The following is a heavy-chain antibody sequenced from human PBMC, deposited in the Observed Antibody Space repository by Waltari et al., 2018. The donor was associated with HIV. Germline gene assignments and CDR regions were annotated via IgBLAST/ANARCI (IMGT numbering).Heavy chain of an antibody. CDR3: ARDYDSNGMYYFDY. CDR2: INPNRGDP. CDR1: GLTFTHFH. V-gene: IGHV1-2*02. Sequence: QVQLLQSGAGVKKAGASVKVTCKAFGLTFTHFHMPRGPTAPGQGPEWMGWINPNRGDPNYAQKFQGRVTMTRDTSITTAYMELSRLRSDDTAVYFCARDYDSNGMYYFDYWGQGTLVTVSS. J-gene: IGHJ4*02. D-gene: IGHD3-22*01.